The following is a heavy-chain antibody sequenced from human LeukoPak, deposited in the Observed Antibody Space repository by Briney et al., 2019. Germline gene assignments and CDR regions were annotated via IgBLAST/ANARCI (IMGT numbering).Heavy chain of an antibody. CDR3: ATPPHDYGDYYFDF. V-gene: IGHV3-30*02. CDR2: TRYDGSGK. Sequence: GGSLRLSCAASGFTFSSYGTHWVRQAPGKGLEWVAFTRYDGSGKYYTDSVKGRFTISRDNSKNTLYLQMNSLRTEDTAVYYCATPPHDYGDYYFDFWGQGTLVTVSS. D-gene: IGHD4-17*01. CDR1: GFTFSSYG. J-gene: IGHJ4*02.